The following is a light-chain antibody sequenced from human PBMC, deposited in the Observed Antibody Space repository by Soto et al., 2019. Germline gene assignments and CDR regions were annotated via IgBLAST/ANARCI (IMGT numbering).Light chain of an antibody. CDR2: GAS. CDR3: QQLNSYLFT. Sequence: DIQLTQSPSFLPASLGDRVTITCRASQDIRSYLGWYQQKPGEAPKLLIYGASTLQSGVPSRFRGSGSGTEFALTISSLQPEDFESYYCQQLNSYLFTFGQGTRLEIK. CDR1: QDIRSY. V-gene: IGKV1-9*01. J-gene: IGKJ5*01.